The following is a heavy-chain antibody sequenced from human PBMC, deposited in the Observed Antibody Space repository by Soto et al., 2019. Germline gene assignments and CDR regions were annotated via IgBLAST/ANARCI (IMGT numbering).Heavy chain of an antibody. V-gene: IGHV1-2*04. CDR3: ARAQRGDCTNGVCPNWFDP. J-gene: IGHJ5*02. D-gene: IGHD2-8*01. CDR2: INPNSGGT. Sequence: ASVKVSCKASGYTFTCYYMHWVRQAPGQGLEWMGWINPNSGGTNYAQKFQGWVTMTRDTSISTAYMELSRLRSDDTAVYYCARAQRGDCTNGVCPNWFDPWGQGTLVTVSS. CDR1: GYTFTCYY.